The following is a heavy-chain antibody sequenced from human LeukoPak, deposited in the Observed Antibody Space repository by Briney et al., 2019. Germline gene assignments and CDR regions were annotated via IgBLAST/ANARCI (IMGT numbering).Heavy chain of an antibody. V-gene: IGHV4-59*11. CDR3: ARGRRDRGSYLVDY. CDR1: GASISSQY. D-gene: IGHD1-26*01. Sequence: SETLSLTCAVSGASISSQYWIWIRQPPGKGLEWIGHIYYSGSTNYNPSLKSRNTISLDTSKNQFSLKLRSVTAADTAVYYCARGRRDRGSYLVDYWGQGTLVTVSS. J-gene: IGHJ4*02. CDR2: IYYSGST.